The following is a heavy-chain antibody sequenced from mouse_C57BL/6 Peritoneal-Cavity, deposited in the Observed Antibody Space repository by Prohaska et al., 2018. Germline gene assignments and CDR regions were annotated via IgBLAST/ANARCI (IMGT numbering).Heavy chain of an antibody. D-gene: IGHD2-4*01. Sequence: QVQLQQSDAELVKPGASVKISCKVSGYTFTDHTIHWMKQRPEQGLEWIGYIYPRDGSTKYNEKFKGKATLTEDKSSSTAYMQLNSLTSDDSAVYFCARGYYDYDYAMDYWGQGTSVTVSS. J-gene: IGHJ4*01. CDR2: IYPRDGST. CDR1: GYTFTDHT. V-gene: IGHV1-78*01. CDR3: ARGYYDYDYAMDY.